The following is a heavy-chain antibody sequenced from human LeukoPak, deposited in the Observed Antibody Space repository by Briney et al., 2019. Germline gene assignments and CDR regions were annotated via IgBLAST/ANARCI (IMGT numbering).Heavy chain of an antibody. V-gene: IGHV4-59*01. Sequence: SETLSLTCTVSGGSISSYCWSWIRQPPGKGLEWIGYIYYSGSTNYNPSLKSRVTISVDTSKNQFSLKLSSVTAADTAVYYCARDLHPYDSSGYFDYWGQGTLVTVSS. CDR2: IYYSGST. D-gene: IGHD3-22*01. J-gene: IGHJ4*02. CDR3: ARDLHPYDSSGYFDY. CDR1: GGSISSYC.